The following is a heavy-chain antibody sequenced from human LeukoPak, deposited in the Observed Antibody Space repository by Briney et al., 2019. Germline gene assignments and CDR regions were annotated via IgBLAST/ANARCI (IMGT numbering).Heavy chain of an antibody. CDR3: EKDATFGGVIAMYYFDY. V-gene: IGHV3-23*01. D-gene: IGHD3-16*02. CDR2: ISGSGGST. J-gene: IGHJ4*02. Sequence: GGSLRLSCAASGFTFSSYALSWVRQAPGKGLEWVSGISGSGGSTNYADSVKGRFTISRDNSKNTVYLQMNSLRAEDTAVYHCEKDATFGGVIAMYYFDYWGQGTLVTVSS. CDR1: GFTFSSYA.